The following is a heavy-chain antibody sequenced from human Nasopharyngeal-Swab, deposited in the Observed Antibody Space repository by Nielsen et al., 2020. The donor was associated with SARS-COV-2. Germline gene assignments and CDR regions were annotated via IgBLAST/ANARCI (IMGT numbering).Heavy chain of an antibody. CDR3: AGVRYSGYDSIAY. CDR1: GGTFSSYA. CDR2: IIPILGIA. V-gene: IGHV1-69*10. D-gene: IGHD5-12*01. J-gene: IGHJ4*02. Sequence: SVKVSCKASGGTFSSYAISWVRQAPGQGLEWMGRIIPILGIANYAQKFQGRLTITSDKSTSTAYMEPSSLRSEDTAVYSCAGVRYSGYDSIAYLGQGTLVTVSP.